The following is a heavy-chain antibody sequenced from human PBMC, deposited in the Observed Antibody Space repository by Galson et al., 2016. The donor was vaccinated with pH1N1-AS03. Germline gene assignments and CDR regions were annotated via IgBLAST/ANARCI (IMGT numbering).Heavy chain of an antibody. Sequence: SLRLSCAASGFTFSSYGMHWVRQAPGKGLEWVAFNKYYADSVKGRFTISRDNSKNTLYLQMNSLRAEDTAVYYCARDPDSVAGTSLDWYFDLWGRGTLVTVSS. D-gene: IGHD6-19*01. CDR1: GFTFSSYG. CDR3: ARDPDSVAGTSLDWYFDL. CDR2: NK. J-gene: IGHJ2*01. V-gene: IGHV3-30*19.